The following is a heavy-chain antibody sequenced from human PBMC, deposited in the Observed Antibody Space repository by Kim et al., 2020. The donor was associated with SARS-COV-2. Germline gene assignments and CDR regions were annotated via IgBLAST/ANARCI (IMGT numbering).Heavy chain of an antibody. V-gene: IGHV5-10-1*01. CDR2: YT. CDR3: ARHGAASDK. D-gene: IGHD6-25*01. J-gene: IGHJ4*02. Sequence: YTNYSPRFTGNVTISADKSISTAYLQWSSLKASDTAMYYCARHGAASDKWGQGTLVTVSS.